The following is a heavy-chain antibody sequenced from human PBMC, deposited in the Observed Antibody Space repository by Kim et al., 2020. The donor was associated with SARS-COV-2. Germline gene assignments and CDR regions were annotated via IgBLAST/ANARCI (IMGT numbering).Heavy chain of an antibody. CDR1: GYTFTNHG. Sequence: ASVKVSCKASGYTFTNHGVHWLRQAPGQRLEWMAWINTATGNSGSSQNFHGRVTITRDTSATTAYMELSSLTSEDTAIYYCARDQSYYDIWGQGTLITVSS. D-gene: IGHD3-22*01. CDR3: ARDQSYYDI. J-gene: IGHJ4*02. CDR2: INTATGNS. V-gene: IGHV1-3*04.